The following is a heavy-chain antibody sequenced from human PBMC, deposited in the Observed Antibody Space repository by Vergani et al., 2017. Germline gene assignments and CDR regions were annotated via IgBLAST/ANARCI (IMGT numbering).Heavy chain of an antibody. CDR3: ARVLSSGWFFFDY. CDR2: INAGNGNT. J-gene: IGHJ4*02. D-gene: IGHD6-19*01. Sequence: QVQLVQSGAEVKKPGASVKVSCKASGYTFTSYAMHWVRQAPGKRLEWMGWINAGNGNTKYSQKFQGRVTITRDTSASTAYMELSSLRSEDTAVYYCARVLSSGWFFFDYWGQGTLVTVSS. CDR1: GYTFTSYA. V-gene: IGHV1-3*01.